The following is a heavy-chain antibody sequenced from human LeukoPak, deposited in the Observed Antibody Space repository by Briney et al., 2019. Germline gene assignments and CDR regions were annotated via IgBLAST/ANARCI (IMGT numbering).Heavy chain of an antibody. CDR2: IFPGDSES. CDR3: ARDRRGFFDS. V-gene: IGHV5-51*01. J-gene: IGHJ4*02. CDR1: EYSFINHW. D-gene: IGHD3-16*01. Sequence: GESLKISCEGSEYSFINHWIAWVRQMPGKGLEWMGSIFPGDSESRYSPSFQGQVTISADKSISTASLQWSSLRTSDTAIYYCARDRRGFFDSWGQGTLVTVSS.